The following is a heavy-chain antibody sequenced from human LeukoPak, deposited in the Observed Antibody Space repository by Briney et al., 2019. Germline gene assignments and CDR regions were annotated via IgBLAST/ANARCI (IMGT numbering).Heavy chain of an antibody. CDR2: IYYSGST. Sequence: SETLSLTCTVSGGSISSGDYYWSWIRQPPGKGLEWIGYIYYSGSTYYNPSLKSRVTISVDTSKNQFSLKLSSVTAADTAVYYCAGDQKWELGPGVDPWGQATLVTVSS. V-gene: IGHV4-30-4*08. D-gene: IGHD1-26*01. CDR1: GGSISSGDYY. J-gene: IGHJ5*02. CDR3: AGDQKWELGPGVDP.